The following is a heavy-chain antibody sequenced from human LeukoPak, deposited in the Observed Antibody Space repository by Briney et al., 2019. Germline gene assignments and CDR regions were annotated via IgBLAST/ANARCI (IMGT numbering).Heavy chain of an antibody. Sequence: SETLSLTCTVSGGSISSSSYYWGWIRQPPGKGLEWIGSIYYSGSTYYNPSLKSRVTISVDTSKNQFSLKLSSVTAADTAVYYCATPRQKKPQNRYGMDVWGQGTTVTVSS. CDR3: ATPRQKKPQNRYGMDV. V-gene: IGHV4-39*01. CDR1: GGSISSSSYY. J-gene: IGHJ6*02. CDR2: IYYSGST.